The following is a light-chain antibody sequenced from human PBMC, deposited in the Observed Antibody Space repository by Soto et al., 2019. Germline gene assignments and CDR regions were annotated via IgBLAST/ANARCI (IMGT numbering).Light chain of an antibody. Sequence: QSALTQPASVSGSPRQSITISCTGTSSGIRDYNYVSWYQQLPGNAPKLIMYEVSNRPSGISNRFSGSKSGNTASLTISGLRAEDEADYYCSSKSPDFFGTGTKVTVL. J-gene: IGLJ1*01. CDR1: SSGIRDYNY. CDR2: EVS. CDR3: SSKSPDF. V-gene: IGLV2-14*01.